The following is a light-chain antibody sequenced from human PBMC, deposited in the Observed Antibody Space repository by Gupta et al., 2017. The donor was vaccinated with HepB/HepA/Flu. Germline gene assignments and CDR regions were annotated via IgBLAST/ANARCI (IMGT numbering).Light chain of an antibody. Sequence: SSELTQDPAVSVALGQTVRITCQGDSLRSYYASWYQQKPGQAPVLVIYGKNNRPSGIPDRFSGSSSGTTASFTITGAQAEDEADYYCNSQDSSGNQRVFGGGTKLTVL. CDR3: NSQDSSGNQRV. V-gene: IGLV3-19*01. J-gene: IGLJ2*01. CDR1: SLRSYY. CDR2: GKN.